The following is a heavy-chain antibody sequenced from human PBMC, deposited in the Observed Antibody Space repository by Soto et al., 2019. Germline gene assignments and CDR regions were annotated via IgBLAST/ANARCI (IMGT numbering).Heavy chain of an antibody. CDR2: VSGNGGST. V-gene: IGHV3-23*01. CDR3: AKDHYSSGPFDY. D-gene: IGHD6-19*01. Sequence: GGPMRVCCGAAGFTSRDYGGRCVRQARGKGLEWVSDVSGNGGSTYYEDSGKGRFTISRDNYKNTLYLQMSSLRAEDTAVYYCAKDHYSSGPFDYWGQGTLVTVSS. J-gene: IGHJ4*02. CDR1: GFTSRDYG.